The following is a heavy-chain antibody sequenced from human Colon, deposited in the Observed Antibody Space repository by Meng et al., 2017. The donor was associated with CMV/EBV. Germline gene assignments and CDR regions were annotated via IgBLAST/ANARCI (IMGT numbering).Heavy chain of an antibody. CDR1: GGSISSSSNY. CDR3: ARQDYYDSTLWGFQH. J-gene: IGHJ1*01. D-gene: IGHD3-16*01. Sequence: SGGSISSSSNYWGWIRQHPGKGLEWIGSIYYSGSTYYKPSLKSRVTISVDTSKNQFSLKLTSVTAADTAVYYCARQDYYDSTLWGFQHWGQGTLVTVSS. CDR2: IYYSGST. V-gene: IGHV4-39*01.